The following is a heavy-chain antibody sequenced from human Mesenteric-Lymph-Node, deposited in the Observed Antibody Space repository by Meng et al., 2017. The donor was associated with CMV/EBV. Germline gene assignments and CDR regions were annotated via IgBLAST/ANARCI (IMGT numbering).Heavy chain of an antibody. V-gene: IGHV3-21*04. CDR3: ARYDFRTGFDY. J-gene: IGHJ4*02. D-gene: IGHD3-3*01. Sequence: GESLKISCAASGFTFSRYGVNWVRQAPGKGLEWVSSISSSSIYIYYADSLKGRFTISRDNAKNSLYLQMNSLRAEDTAVYYCARYDFRTGFDYWGQGTLVTVSS. CDR2: ISSSSIYI. CDR1: GFTFSRYG.